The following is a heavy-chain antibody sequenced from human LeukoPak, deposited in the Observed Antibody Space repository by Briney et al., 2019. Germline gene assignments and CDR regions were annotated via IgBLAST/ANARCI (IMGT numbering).Heavy chain of an antibody. CDR1: GFTFDDYP. D-gene: IGHD4-23*01. CDR3: AKLPQVLGNAIRDAFDI. J-gene: IGHJ3*02. Sequence: PGGSLRLSCAASGFTFDDYPMDWVRQAPGKGLEWVSGISWSSGSMGYADSVKGRFTISRDNAKNSLYLQMNSLRAEDTAVYYCAKLPQVLGNAIRDAFDIWGQGTMVTVSS. CDR2: ISWSSGSM. V-gene: IGHV3-9*01.